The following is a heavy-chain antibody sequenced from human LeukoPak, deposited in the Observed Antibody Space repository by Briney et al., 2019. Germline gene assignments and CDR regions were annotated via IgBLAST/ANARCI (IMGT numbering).Heavy chain of an antibody. Sequence: GGSLRLSCAASGFTVSSNYMSWVRQAPGKGLEWVSVIYSGGSTYYADSVKGRFTISRDNSKNTLYLQMNSLRAEDTAVYYCARDLRDGYNSGSLGYWGQGTLVTASS. D-gene: IGHD5-24*01. CDR1: GFTVSSNY. CDR3: ARDLRDGYNSGSLGY. CDR2: IYSGGST. J-gene: IGHJ4*02. V-gene: IGHV3-53*01.